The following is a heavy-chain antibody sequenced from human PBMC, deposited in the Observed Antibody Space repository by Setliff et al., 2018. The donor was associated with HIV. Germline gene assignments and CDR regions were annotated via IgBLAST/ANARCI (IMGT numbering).Heavy chain of an antibody. CDR2: INTETGNP. D-gene: IGHD1-26*01. J-gene: IGHJ4*02. Sequence: ASVKVSCKASGYTLTTFGISWVRQVPGQGLEWMGWINTETGNPMYAQGFKGRFVFSLDTSVSTAYLQISTLKTEDTAIYYCARVGSYWSTFDYWGQGALVTSPQ. V-gene: IGHV7-4-1*02. CDR3: ARVGSYWSTFDY. CDR1: GYTLTTFG.